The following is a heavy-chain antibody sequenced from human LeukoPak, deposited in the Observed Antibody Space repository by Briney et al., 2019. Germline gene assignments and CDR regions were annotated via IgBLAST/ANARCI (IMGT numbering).Heavy chain of an antibody. D-gene: IGHD1-20*01. V-gene: IGHV3-30-3*01. J-gene: IGHJ3*02. CDR3: ARDNWYDYLADALDI. CDR2: ISYDGNNK. Sequence: GGSLRLSCATSGFTFSSYAMHWVRQAPGKGLEWVAVISYDGNNKYYADSVKGRFTISRDSSKDTLYLQMNSLRAEETAVYFCARDNWYDYLADALDIWGQGTMVTVSS. CDR1: GFTFSSYA.